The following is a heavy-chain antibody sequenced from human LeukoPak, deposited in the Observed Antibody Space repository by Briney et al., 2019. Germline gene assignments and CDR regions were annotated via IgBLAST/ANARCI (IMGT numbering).Heavy chain of an antibody. CDR3: ARAPVGSGWYDY. J-gene: IGHJ4*02. Sequence: GASVKVSCKASGYTFTGYYMHWVRQAPGQGLEWMGWINPNSGDTNYAQKFQGRVTMTRDTSISTAYMELRSLRSDDTAVYYCARAPVGSGWYDYWGQGTLVTVSS. CDR1: GYTFTGYY. V-gene: IGHV1-2*02. CDR2: INPNSGDT. D-gene: IGHD6-19*01.